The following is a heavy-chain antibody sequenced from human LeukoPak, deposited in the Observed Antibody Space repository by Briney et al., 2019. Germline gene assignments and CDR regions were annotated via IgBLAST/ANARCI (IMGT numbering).Heavy chain of an antibody. Sequence: GASVKVSCKASGYTFTSYAMNWVRQAPGQGLEWMGWINTNTGNPTYAQGFTGRFVFSLDTSVSTAYLQISSLKAEDTAVYYCARDMRIVVVPAAIGDWFDPWGQGTLVTVSS. V-gene: IGHV7-4-1*02. J-gene: IGHJ5*02. D-gene: IGHD2-2*02. CDR2: INTNTGNP. CDR3: ARDMRIVVVPAAIGDWFDP. CDR1: GYTFTSYA.